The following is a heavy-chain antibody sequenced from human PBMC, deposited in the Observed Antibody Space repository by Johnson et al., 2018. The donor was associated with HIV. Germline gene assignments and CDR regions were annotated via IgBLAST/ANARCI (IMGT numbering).Heavy chain of an antibody. Sequence: VQLVESGGGVVRPGGSLRLSCAASGFTFSSYWMHWVRQAPGKGLVWVSRINSDGSSTSYADSVKGRFTISRDNAKNTLYLQMNSLRAEDTAVYYCASLVGYSGYGHDAFDIWGQGTIVTVSS. J-gene: IGHJ3*02. CDR1: GFTFSSYW. CDR2: INSDGSST. V-gene: IGHV3-74*02. CDR3: ASLVGYSGYGHDAFDI. D-gene: IGHD5-12*01.